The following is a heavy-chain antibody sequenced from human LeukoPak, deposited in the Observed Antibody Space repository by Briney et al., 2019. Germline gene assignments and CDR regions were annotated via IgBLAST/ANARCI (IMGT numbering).Heavy chain of an antibody. CDR2: IYSGGST. D-gene: IGHD3-16*01. J-gene: IGHJ4*02. CDR1: GFTVSSNY. Sequence: QAGGSLRLSCAASGFTVSSNYMSWVRQAPGKGLEWVSIIYSGGSTFYADSVKGRFTISRDNSKNTLYLQMNSLRAEDTAVYYCAREFGSNFDYWGQGTLVTVSS. V-gene: IGHV3-53*01. CDR3: AREFGSNFDY.